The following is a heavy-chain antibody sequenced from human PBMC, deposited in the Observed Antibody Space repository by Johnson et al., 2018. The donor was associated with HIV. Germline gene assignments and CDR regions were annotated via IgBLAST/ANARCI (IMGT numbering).Heavy chain of an antibody. V-gene: IGHV3-74*01. CDR1: GFTFSSHG. J-gene: IGHJ3*02. Sequence: VQPVESGGGVVQPGGSLRLSCAASGFTFSSHGLHWIRQAPGKGLVRVSRITSDGSSTRYADSVKGRFTLPRDNAKNTLYLQMNSLRAEDTAVYYCARDRKWVAARSHDAFDIWGQGTMVTVSS. CDR2: ITSDGSST. CDR3: ARDRKWVAARSHDAFDI. D-gene: IGHD6-6*01.